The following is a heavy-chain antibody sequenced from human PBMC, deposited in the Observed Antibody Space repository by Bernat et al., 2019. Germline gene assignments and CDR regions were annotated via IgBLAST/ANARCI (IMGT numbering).Heavy chain of an antibody. V-gene: IGHV4-59*01. CDR3: ARDPEMVQGVVDAFDI. CDR2: IYYSGST. D-gene: IGHD3-10*01. CDR1: GGSISSYY. J-gene: IGHJ3*02. Sequence: QVQLQESGPGLVKPSETLSLTCTVSGGSISSYYWSWIRQPPGKGLEWIGYIYYSGSTNYNPSLKSRVTISVDTSKNQFSLKLSSVTAADTAVYYCARDPEMVQGVVDAFDIWGQGTMVTVSS.